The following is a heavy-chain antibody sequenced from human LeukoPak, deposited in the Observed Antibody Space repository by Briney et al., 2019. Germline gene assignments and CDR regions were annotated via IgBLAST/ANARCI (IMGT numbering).Heavy chain of an antibody. Sequence: SQTLSLTCAISGDSVSSNGASWNWIRQSPSRGLEWLGRAYYRSQQWHSDYAPSVKGRITLNPDTSKNQFSLQLNSMTPEDTAVYYCGRETDFGVVTNWGQGTLVTVSS. J-gene: IGHJ4*02. CDR2: AYYRSQQWHS. D-gene: IGHD3-3*01. CDR1: GDSVSSNGAS. V-gene: IGHV6-1*01. CDR3: GRETDFGVVTN.